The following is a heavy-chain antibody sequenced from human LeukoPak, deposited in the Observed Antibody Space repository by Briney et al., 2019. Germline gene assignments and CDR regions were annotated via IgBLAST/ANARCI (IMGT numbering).Heavy chain of an antibody. CDR3: AKGLPGYSGYDSTGASDY. CDR1: GFTFSSYA. CDR2: ISGSGGST. V-gene: IGHV3-23*01. J-gene: IGHJ4*02. D-gene: IGHD5-12*01. Sequence: GGSLRLSCAASGFTFSSYAMSWVRQAPGKGLEWVSAISGSGGSTYYADSVKGRFTISRDNSKNTLYLQMNSLRAEDTAVYYCAKGLPGYSGYDSTGASDYWGQGTLVTVSS.